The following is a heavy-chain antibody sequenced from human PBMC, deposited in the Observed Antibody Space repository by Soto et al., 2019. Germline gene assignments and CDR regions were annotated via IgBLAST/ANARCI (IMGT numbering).Heavy chain of an antibody. J-gene: IGHJ4*02. V-gene: IGHV3-33*01. CDR3: ARDDGSYYDFWSGYYPGSY. Sequence: QVQLVESGGGVVQPGRSLRLSCAASGFTFSSYGMHWVRQAPGKGLEWVAVIWYDGSNKYYADSVKGRFTISRDNSKNSQYLQMNSLRAEDTAVYYCARDDGSYYDFWSGYYPGSYWGQGTLVTVSS. D-gene: IGHD3-3*01. CDR2: IWYDGSNK. CDR1: GFTFSSYG.